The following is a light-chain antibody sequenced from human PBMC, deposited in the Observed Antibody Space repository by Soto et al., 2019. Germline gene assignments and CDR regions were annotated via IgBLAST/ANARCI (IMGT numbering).Light chain of an antibody. J-gene: IGKJ1*01. CDR2: GAT. CDR1: QSVSSN. Sequence: EIVMTQSPATLSVSPGERATLSCRASQSVSSNFAWCQQKPGQAPRLLIYGATTRATGIPARFSGSGSGTEFTPTISSLQSEDFAVYYCHQNNDWPPWTFGQGTKVEIK. V-gene: IGKV3-15*01. CDR3: HQNNDWPPWT.